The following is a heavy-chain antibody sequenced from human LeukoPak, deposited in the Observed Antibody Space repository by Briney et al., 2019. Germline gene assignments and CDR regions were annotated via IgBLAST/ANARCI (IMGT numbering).Heavy chain of an antibody. V-gene: IGHV4-34*01. CDR3: ARRKITMYYFDY. CDR1: GGSFSGYY. CDR2: INHSGST. J-gene: IGHJ4*02. D-gene: IGHD3-10*02. Sequence: SETLSLTCAVYGGSFSGYYWSGIRQPPGKGLEWIGEINHSGSTNYNPSLKSRVTISVDTSKNQFSLKLSSVTAADTAVYYCARRKITMYYFDYWGQGTLVTVSS.